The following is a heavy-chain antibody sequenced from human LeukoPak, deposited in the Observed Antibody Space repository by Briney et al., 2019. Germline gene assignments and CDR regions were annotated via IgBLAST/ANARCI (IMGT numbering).Heavy chain of an antibody. Sequence: KSGGSLRLSCAASGFTFSSYSMNWVRQAPGKGLEWVSSISSSSSYIYYADSVKGRFTISRDNAKNSLYLQMNSLRAEDTAVYYCARGGGSSSLSPLGLAKGEGRVYYMDVWGKGTTVTVSS. V-gene: IGHV3-21*01. CDR2: ISSSSSYI. CDR3: ARGGGSSSLSPLGLAKGEGRVYYMDV. D-gene: IGHD6-6*01. J-gene: IGHJ6*03. CDR1: GFTFSSYS.